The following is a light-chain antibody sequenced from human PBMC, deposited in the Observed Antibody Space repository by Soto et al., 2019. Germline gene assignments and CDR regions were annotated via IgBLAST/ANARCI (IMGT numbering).Light chain of an antibody. CDR1: QTIRSH. V-gene: IGKV1-39*01. Sequence: DIQMTQSPSSLSASVGDSVIITCRASQTIRSHLNWYQQKPGEAPDLLIYAASTLQTGVPSRFSGNGSGTDFTLTISSLQPEDFATYYCQQSYSTPRTFGPGTKMDVK. CDR3: QQSYSTPRT. CDR2: AAS. J-gene: IGKJ3*01.